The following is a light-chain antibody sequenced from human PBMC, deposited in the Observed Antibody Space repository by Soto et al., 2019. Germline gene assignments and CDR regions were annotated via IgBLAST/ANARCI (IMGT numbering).Light chain of an antibody. J-gene: IGKJ4*01. V-gene: IGKV3-20*01. Sequence: ELVLTQSPVTLSFSPGERATLSCRASQTVNNNYLAWYQQIPGQAPRLLISGASGRATGTPDRFSGSASGTDFTLTISRLEPEDFAVYYCQQYGSSPLTFGGGTKV. CDR3: QQYGSSPLT. CDR2: GAS. CDR1: QTVNNNY.